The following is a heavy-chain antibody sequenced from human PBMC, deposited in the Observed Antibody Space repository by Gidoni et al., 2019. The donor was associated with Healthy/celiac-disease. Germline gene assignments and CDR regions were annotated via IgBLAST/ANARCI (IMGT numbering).Heavy chain of an antibody. Sequence: QLQLQESGPGLVKPSETLSLTCTVSGGSISSSSYYWGWIRHPPGKGLEWIGSIYYSGSTYYNPSLKSRVTISVDTSKNQFSLKLSSVTAADTAVYYCAKATTVTTEEWGVDYWGQGTLVTVSS. D-gene: IGHD4-17*01. J-gene: IGHJ4*02. CDR2: IYYSGST. V-gene: IGHV4-39*01. CDR1: GGSISSSSYY. CDR3: AKATTVTTEEWGVDY.